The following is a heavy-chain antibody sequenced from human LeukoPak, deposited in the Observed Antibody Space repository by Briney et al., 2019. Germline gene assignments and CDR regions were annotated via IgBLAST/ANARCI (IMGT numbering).Heavy chain of an antibody. CDR2: INHSGST. Sequence: SETLSLTCAVYGGSFSGYYWSWIRQPPGKGLEWIGEINHSGSTNYNPSLKSRVTISVDTSKNQFSLKLSSVTAADTAVYYCARPDDTSTDWGQGTLVTVSS. J-gene: IGHJ4*02. CDR1: GGSFSGYY. D-gene: IGHD3-9*01. CDR3: ARPDDTSTD. V-gene: IGHV4-34*01.